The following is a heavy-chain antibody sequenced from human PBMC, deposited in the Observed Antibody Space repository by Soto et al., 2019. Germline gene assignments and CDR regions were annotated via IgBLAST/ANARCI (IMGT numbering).Heavy chain of an antibody. CDR1: GFIFSSHT. Sequence: QVRLVESGGGVVQPGGSLRLSCAVSGFIFSSHTMHWVRQAPGKGLEWVALVSFDGDKQYYAHSVRGRFTISRDFSKNTLYLQMDSLRPDDTAVYICAKGTVAGTYYYDAVDVWGNGTTVTVSS. J-gene: IGHJ6*04. CDR2: VSFDGDKQ. V-gene: IGHV3-30-3*01. D-gene: IGHD6-19*01. CDR3: AKGTVAGTYYYDAVDV.